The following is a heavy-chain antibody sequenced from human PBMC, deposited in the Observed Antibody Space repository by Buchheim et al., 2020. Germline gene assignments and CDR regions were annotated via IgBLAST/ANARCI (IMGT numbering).Heavy chain of an antibody. J-gene: IGHJ6*02. Sequence: EVQLVQSGAEVKKPGESLRISCKGSGYSFTSYWISWVRQMPGKGLEWMGRIDPSDSYTNYSPSFQGHVTISADKSISTAYLQWSSLKASDTAMYYCARERYYYDSSGYYGGGYYYYYGMDVWGQGTT. CDR2: IDPSDSYT. CDR3: ARERYYYDSSGYYGGGYYYYYGMDV. D-gene: IGHD3-22*01. CDR1: GYSFTSYW. V-gene: IGHV5-10-1*03.